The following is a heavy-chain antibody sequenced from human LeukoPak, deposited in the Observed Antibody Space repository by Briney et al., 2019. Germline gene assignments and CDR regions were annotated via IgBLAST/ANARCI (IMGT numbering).Heavy chain of an antibody. CDR3: ASSYYYGSGSYHREHYYYYYMDV. D-gene: IGHD3-10*01. V-gene: IGHV1-8*01. J-gene: IGHJ6*03. Sequence: ASAKVSCKASGYTFTSYDINWVRQATGQGLEWMGWMNPNSGNTGYAQKFQGRVTMTRNTSISTAYMELSSLRSEDTAVYYCASSYYYGSGSYHREHYYYYYMDVWGKGTTVTVSS. CDR2: MNPNSGNT. CDR1: GYTFTSYD.